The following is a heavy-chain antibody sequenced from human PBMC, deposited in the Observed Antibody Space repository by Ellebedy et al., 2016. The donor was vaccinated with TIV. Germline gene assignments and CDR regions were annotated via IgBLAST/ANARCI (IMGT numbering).Heavy chain of an antibody. CDR3: VHIVVVTATGY. Sequence: GESLKISCAASEFTFSGSAMHWVRQASGKGLEWVGRIRSKANNYATAYAASVKGRFTISRDDSKNTAYLQMNGLKTEDTAVYYCVHIVVVTATGYWGQGTLVTVSS. CDR1: EFTFSGSA. CDR2: IRSKANNYAT. V-gene: IGHV3-73*01. D-gene: IGHD2-21*02. J-gene: IGHJ4*02.